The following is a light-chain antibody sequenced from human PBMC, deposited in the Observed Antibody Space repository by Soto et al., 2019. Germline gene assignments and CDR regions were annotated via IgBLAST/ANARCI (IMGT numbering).Light chain of an antibody. CDR2: AAS. CDR1: QGISSY. CDR3: QQLNSSPIT. J-gene: IGKJ5*01. Sequence: DIQLTQSPSFLSASVGDRVTITCRASQGISSYLAWYQQKPGKAPKLLIYAASTLQSGVPSRFSGSGSVTEFTLTISSLQPEDFATDYCQQLNSSPITFGQGTRLEIK. V-gene: IGKV1-9*01.